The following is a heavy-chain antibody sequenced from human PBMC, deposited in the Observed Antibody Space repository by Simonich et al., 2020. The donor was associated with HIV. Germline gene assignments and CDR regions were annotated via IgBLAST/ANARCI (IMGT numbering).Heavy chain of an antibody. CDR3: ATEGLLTEMVDGFAY. J-gene: IGHJ4*02. D-gene: IGHD3-22*01. CDR1: GYTFTDYY. V-gene: IGHV1-69-2*01. Sequence: EVQRVQSQAEVKKPGGAVEISWHFSGYTFTDYYIHWVQQTPGKGREWRGVVAQGVGEKNKADKYTGNGHITAATSTDTAYMELNRMLLEDKAGDYCATEGLLTEMVDGFAYCGQGTLVTVST. CDR2: VAQGVGEK.